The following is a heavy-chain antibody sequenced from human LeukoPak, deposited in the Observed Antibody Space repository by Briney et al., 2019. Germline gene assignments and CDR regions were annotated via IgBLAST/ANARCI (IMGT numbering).Heavy chain of an antibody. CDR3: ARWGQTSGYYYVDN. CDR2: INQDGSVK. Sequence: GGSVRLSCGASGFTLSSNWMTWVRQAPGRGLEWVASINQDGSVKYYVDSVKGRFTISRDNARNSLSLQMNSLGVEGTAVYFCARWGQTSGYYYVDNWGQGTLVTVSS. V-gene: IGHV3-7*01. CDR1: GFTLSSNW. J-gene: IGHJ4*02. D-gene: IGHD5-12*01.